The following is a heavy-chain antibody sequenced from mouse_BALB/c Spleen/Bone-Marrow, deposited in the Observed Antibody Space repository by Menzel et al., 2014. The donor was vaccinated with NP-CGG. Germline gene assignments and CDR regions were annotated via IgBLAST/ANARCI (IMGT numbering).Heavy chain of an antibody. J-gene: IGHJ1*01. D-gene: IGHD1-1*01. CDR3: ARSGNYWYFDV. V-gene: IGHV4-2*02. CDR1: GFDFSRYW. Sequence: DVHLVESGGGLVQPGGSLNLSCAASGFDFSRYWMSWARQAPGKGQEWIGEINPGSSTINYTPSLKDKFIISRDNAKNTLYLQMSKVRSEDTALYYCARSGNYWYFDVWGAGTTVTVSS. CDR2: INPGSSTI.